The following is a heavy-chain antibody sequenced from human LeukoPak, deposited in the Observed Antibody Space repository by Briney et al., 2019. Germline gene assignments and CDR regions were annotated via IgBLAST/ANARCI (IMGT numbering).Heavy chain of an antibody. CDR3: ASHSSGYYFRFDY. CDR1: GYTFTRYG. Sequence: GASVKVSCKASGYTFTRYGISWVRRAPGQGLEWMGWISAYNGNTNYAQKLQGRVTMTTDTSTSTAYMELRSLRSDDTAVYYCASHSSGYYFRFDYWDQGTLVTVSS. CDR2: ISAYNGNT. J-gene: IGHJ4*01. D-gene: IGHD3-22*01. V-gene: IGHV1-18*01.